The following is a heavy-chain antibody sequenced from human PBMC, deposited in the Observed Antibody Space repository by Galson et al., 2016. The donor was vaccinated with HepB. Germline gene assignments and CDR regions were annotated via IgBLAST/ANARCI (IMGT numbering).Heavy chain of an antibody. Sequence: SLRLSCAASGFTFRNYGMHWVRQAPGKGLEWVAADSMDGRRKFYADSVKGRFTISRDNFNSMLFLQMSSLRADDTPVYYCARRHEYCPPVGCSVDYWGQGTLVSVSS. J-gene: IGHJ4*02. CDR2: DSMDGRRK. D-gene: IGHD2/OR15-2a*01. CDR1: GFTFRNYG. V-gene: IGHV3-30*03. CDR3: ARRHEYCPPVGCSVDY.